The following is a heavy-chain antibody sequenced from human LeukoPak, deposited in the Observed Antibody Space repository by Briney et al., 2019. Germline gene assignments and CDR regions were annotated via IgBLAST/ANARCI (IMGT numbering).Heavy chain of an antibody. Sequence: PGGSLRLSCAASGFTFSDFYMGWIRQAPGKGLKWVAYISRGDSPTYHADSVRGRFTISRDNAKNLLYLQMNSRRVDDTAVYYCARLGAGLGSWGQGTLVTVSS. J-gene: IGHJ4*02. CDR3: ARLGAGLGS. D-gene: IGHD4/OR15-4a*01. V-gene: IGHV3-11*01. CDR2: ISRGDSPT. CDR1: GFTFSDFY.